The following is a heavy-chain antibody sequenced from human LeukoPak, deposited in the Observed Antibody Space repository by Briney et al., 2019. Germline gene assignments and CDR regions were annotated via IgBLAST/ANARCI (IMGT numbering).Heavy chain of an antibody. V-gene: IGHV3-7*01. CDR3: ARVEASGYDYGAFDY. J-gene: IGHJ4*02. D-gene: IGHD5-12*01. Sequence: TGGSLRLSCAASGFTFSSYAMSWVRQAPGKGLEWVANIKQDGSEKYYVDSVKGRFTISRDNAKNSLYLQMNSLRAEDTAVYYCARVEASGYDYGAFDYWGQGTLVTVSS. CDR2: IKQDGSEK. CDR1: GFTFSSYA.